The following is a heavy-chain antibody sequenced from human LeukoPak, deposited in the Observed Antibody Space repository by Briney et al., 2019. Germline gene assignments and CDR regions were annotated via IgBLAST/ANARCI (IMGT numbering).Heavy chain of an antibody. V-gene: IGHV3-33*01. D-gene: IGHD6-13*01. CDR3: ARDSAPIAAAGHFDY. CDR1: GFTFSSYG. CDR2: IWYDGSNK. Sequence: GRSLRLSCAASGFTFSSYGMQWVRQAPRKGLEWVAVIWYDGSNKYYADSVKGRFTISRDNSKNTLYLQMNSLRAEDTAVYYCARDSAPIAAAGHFDYWGQGTLVTVSS. J-gene: IGHJ4*02.